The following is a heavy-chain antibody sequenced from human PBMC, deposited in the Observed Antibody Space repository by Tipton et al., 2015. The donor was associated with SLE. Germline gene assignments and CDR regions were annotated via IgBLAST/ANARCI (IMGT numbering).Heavy chain of an antibody. CDR1: GYTFTTYG. CDR2: ISAYNGNT. CDR3: VRDPGIAAAPNWFDP. Sequence: QSGPEVKKPGASVKVSCKASGYTFTTYGISWVRQAPGQGLEWMGWISAYNGNTNYAQKLQGRVTMTTDTSTSTAYMELRSLRSDDTAVHYCVRDPGIAAAPNWFDPWGQGTLVTVSS. V-gene: IGHV1-18*01. J-gene: IGHJ5*02. D-gene: IGHD6-13*01.